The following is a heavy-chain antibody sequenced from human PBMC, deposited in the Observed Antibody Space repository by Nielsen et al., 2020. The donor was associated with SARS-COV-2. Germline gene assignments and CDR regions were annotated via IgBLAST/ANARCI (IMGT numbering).Heavy chain of an antibody. D-gene: IGHD5-18*01. CDR2: INPSGGST. J-gene: IGHJ3*02. Sequence: ASVKVSCKASGGTFSRHAISWVRQAPGQGLEWMGIINPSGGSTSYAQKFQGRVTMTRDTSTSTVYMELSSLRSEDTAVYYCARVYKRDTAMVTGAFDIWGQGTMVTVSS. CDR1: GGTFSRHA. CDR3: ARVYKRDTAMVTGAFDI. V-gene: IGHV1-46*01.